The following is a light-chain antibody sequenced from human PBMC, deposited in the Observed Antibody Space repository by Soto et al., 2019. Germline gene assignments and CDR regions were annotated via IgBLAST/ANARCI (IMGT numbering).Light chain of an antibody. V-gene: IGKV3-15*01. Sequence: SVLTYSPSHLSLSPGERATVSCRASQSVSSNLAWYQQKPGQAPRLLIYGASTRATGIPARFSGSGSGTEFTLTISSLQSEDFAVYYCQQYNNWPKTVGQGTKVDIK. CDR1: QSVSSN. CDR2: GAS. CDR3: QQYNNWPKT. J-gene: IGKJ1*01.